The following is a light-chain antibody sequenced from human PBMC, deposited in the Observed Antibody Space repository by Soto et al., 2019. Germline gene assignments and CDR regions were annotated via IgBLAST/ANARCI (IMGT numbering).Light chain of an antibody. CDR1: QSISSW. CDR2: QAS. Sequence: DILMTQSPSTLSASVGDRVTITCRASQSISSWLAWYQHKPGKAPKLLIYQASNLESGVPSRYSGSVSGTDFTLTISSLQPDDFATYYCQQYNSKFTFGPGTKVDI. CDR3: QQYNSKFT. J-gene: IGKJ3*01. V-gene: IGKV1-5*03.